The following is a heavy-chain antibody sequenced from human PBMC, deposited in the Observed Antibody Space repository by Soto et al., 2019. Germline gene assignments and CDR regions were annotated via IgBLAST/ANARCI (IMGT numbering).Heavy chain of an antibody. CDR1: ELTFRSDW. CDR3: VKEEDLYRAYGMDV. D-gene: IGHD4-4*01. CDR2: IKSDGSST. V-gene: IGHV3-74*01. Sequence: PGESLKISNAASELTFRSDWMHWVRQAPGQGLVWGPCIKSDGSSTSYADGVKGRFTISRDNAKNMLYLQMNSLRAEDTALYYCVKEEDLYRAYGMDVWGQGITVTV. J-gene: IGHJ6*02.